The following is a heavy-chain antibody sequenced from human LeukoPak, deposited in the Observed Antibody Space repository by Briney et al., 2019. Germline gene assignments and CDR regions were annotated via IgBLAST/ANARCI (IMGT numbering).Heavy chain of an antibody. CDR3: AKGGRSSWFLVEEFDY. V-gene: IGHV1-2*02. Sequence: ASVKVSCKASGYTFTGYDLHWVRQAPGQGLEYMGWINPNNGDSKNTQTFQGRVTMTSDTSVTTAYMELNTLRSDDTAVYYCAKGGRSSWFLVEEFDYWGQGTPVIVSS. CDR2: INPNNGDS. CDR1: GYTFTGYD. J-gene: IGHJ4*02. D-gene: IGHD6-13*01.